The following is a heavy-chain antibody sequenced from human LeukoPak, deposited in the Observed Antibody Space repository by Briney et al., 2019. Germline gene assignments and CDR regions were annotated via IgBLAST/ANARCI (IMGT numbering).Heavy chain of an antibody. CDR2: MNPNSGNT. CDR3: ARNLLYRTSGFDY. V-gene: IGHV1-8*01. D-gene: IGHD1-14*01. J-gene: IGHJ4*02. CDR1: GYTFTSYD. Sequence: ASVKVSCEASGYTFTSYDINWVRQATGQGLEWMGWMNPNSGNTGYAQKFQGRVTMTRNTSISTAYMELSSLRSEDTAVYYCARNLLYRTSGFDYWGQGTLVTVSS.